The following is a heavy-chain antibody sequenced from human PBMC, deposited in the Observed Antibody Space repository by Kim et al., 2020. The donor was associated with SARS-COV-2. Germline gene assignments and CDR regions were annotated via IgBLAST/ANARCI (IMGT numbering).Heavy chain of an antibody. V-gene: IGHV1-69*13. CDR1: GGTFSSYA. J-gene: IGHJ6*02. CDR2: IIPIFGTA. CDR3: ARGGSRGSRVGVYYYGMDV. Sequence: SVKVSCKASGGTFSSYAISWVRQAPGQGLEWMGGIIPIFGTANYAQKFQGRVTITADESTSTAYMELSSLRSEDTAVYYCARGGSRGSRVGVYYYGMDVWGQGTTVTVSS. D-gene: IGHD2-15*01.